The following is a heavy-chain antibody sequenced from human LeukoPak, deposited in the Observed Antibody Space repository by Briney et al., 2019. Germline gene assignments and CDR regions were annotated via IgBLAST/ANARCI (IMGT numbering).Heavy chain of an antibody. CDR2: ISSSSSTI. V-gene: IGHV3-48*02. J-gene: IGHJ4*02. D-gene: IGHD5-18*01. CDR3: ARVPSYSYGYYFDY. CDR1: GFTFSSYS. Sequence: GGSLRLSCAASGFTFSSYSMNWVRQAPGKGLEWVSYISSSSSTIYCADSVKGRFTISRDNAKNSLYLQMNSLRDEDTAVYYCARVPSYSYGYYFDYWGQGTLVTVSS.